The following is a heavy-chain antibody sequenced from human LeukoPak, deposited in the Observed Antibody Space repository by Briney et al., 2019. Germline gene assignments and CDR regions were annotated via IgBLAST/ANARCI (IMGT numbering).Heavy chain of an antibody. J-gene: IGHJ4*02. CDR1: GFTFSSYS. V-gene: IGHV3-21*01. D-gene: IGHD3-3*01. CDR3: AREAENDFWSGYPQPLDY. Sequence: GGSLRLSCAASGFTFSSYSMNWVRRAPGKGLEWVSSISSSSSYIYYADSVKGRFTISRDNAKNSLYLQMNSLRAEDTAVYYCAREAENDFWSGYPQPLDYWGQGTLVTVSS. CDR2: ISSSSSYI.